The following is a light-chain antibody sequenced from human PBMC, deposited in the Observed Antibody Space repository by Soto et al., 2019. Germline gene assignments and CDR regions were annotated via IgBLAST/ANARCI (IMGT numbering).Light chain of an antibody. V-gene: IGLV2-11*01. Sequence: QSALTQPRSVSGSPGQSVTIPCAGTNNDVGAYNFVSWYQQHPGKAPKLMLYSVTGRPSGVSDRFSGSKSGNMASLTISGLQAEDEADYYCCPYAGSYSWVFGGGTQLTVL. CDR3: CPYAGSYSWV. CDR1: NNDVGAYNF. J-gene: IGLJ3*02. CDR2: SVT.